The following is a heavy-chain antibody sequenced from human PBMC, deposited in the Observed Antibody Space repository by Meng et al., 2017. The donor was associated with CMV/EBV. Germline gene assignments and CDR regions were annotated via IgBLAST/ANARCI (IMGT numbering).Heavy chain of an antibody. CDR2: TRNKANSYTT. J-gene: IGHJ3*02. CDR3: ARSQGDFWSGSDAFDI. CDR1: GFTFSSYG. D-gene: IGHD3-3*01. V-gene: IGHV3-72*01. Sequence: GESLKISCAASGFTFSSYGMHWVRQAPGKGLEWVGRTRNKANSYTTEYAASVKGRFTILRDDSKNSLYLQMNSLKTEDTAVYYCARSQGDFWSGSDAFDIWGQGTMVTVSS.